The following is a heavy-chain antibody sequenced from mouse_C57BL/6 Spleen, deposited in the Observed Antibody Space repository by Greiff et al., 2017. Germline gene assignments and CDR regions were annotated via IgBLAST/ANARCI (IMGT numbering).Heavy chain of an antibody. Sequence: DVMLVESGGDLVKPGGSLKLSCAASGFTFSSYGMSWVRQTPDKRLEWVATISSGGSYTYYPDSVKGRFTISRDNAKNTLYLQMSSLKSEDTAMYYCARWASGLRLDYWGQGTTLTVSS. V-gene: IGHV5-6*02. CDR1: GFTFSSYG. D-gene: IGHD1-1*01. CDR3: ARWASGLRLDY. CDR2: ISSGGSYT. J-gene: IGHJ2*01.